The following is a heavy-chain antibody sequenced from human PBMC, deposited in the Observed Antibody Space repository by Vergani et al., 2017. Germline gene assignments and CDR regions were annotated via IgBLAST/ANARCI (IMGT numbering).Heavy chain of an antibody. Sequence: QVTLRESGPALVKPTQTLTLTCTFSGFSLSTSGMCVSWIRQPPGKALEWLALIDWDDDKYYSTSLKTRRTISKDTSKNQVVLTMTNMDPVDTATYYCARMYYYDSSGYYYDYWGQGTLVTVSS. V-gene: IGHV2-70*01. CDR3: ARMYYYDSSGYYYDY. J-gene: IGHJ4*02. D-gene: IGHD3-22*01. CDR1: GFSLSTSGMC. CDR2: IDWDDDK.